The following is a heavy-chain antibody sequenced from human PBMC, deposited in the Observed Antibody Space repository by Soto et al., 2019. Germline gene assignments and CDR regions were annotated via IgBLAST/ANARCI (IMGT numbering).Heavy chain of an antibody. CDR1: GFSLSTNGVG. Sequence: QITLRESGPTVVRPTQTLTLTCTFSGFSLSTNGVGVGWNRQPPGRALEWLAFIYWDDFRRYSPSLKSRLTVTNDPSNIQVALTMTNLDPVDTGTYYCVHSGRNSLITVTPWRGMDVWCQGTTLTVPS. J-gene: IGHJ6*02. CDR2: IYWDDFR. CDR3: VHSGRNSLITVTPWRGMDV. V-gene: IGHV2-5*02. D-gene: IGHD4-17*01.